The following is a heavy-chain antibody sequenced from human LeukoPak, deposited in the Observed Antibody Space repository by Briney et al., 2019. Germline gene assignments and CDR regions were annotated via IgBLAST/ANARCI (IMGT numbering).Heavy chain of an antibody. V-gene: IGHV3-7*03. CDR1: GFTFSNYW. CDR2: IKQDGSEK. D-gene: IGHD5-24*01. J-gene: IGHJ5*02. CDR3: ARASDPWLQLT. Sequence: PGGSRRLSCAASGFTFSNYWTIWVRQAPGNGLEWVGNIKQDGSEKRYADSVRGRFSISRDNAQTSLYLQMNSLRAEDTAVYYCARASDPWLQLTWGQGTLVTVSS.